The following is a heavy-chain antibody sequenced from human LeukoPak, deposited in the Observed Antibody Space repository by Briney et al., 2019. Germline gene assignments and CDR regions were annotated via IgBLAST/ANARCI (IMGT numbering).Heavy chain of an antibody. CDR3: AREMLGGFNPGAY. CDR1: LDSTTSNF. CDR2: IHRSESP. V-gene: IGHV4-4*02. J-gene: IGHJ4*02. D-gene: IGHD1-14*01. Sequence: PSETLSLTCTVALDSTTSNFWGCVRQPPGKGLEWIGEIHRSESPNYNPSLQSRVTISIDRSRNQIVLELSSVTAADTAVYHCAREMLGGFNPGAYWGQGILVTVSP.